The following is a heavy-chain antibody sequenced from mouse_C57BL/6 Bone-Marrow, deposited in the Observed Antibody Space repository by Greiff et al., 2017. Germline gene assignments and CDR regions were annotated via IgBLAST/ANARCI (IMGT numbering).Heavy chain of an antibody. CDR3: ATGAMDY. CDR2: IYPGSGST. CDR1: GYTFTSYW. J-gene: IGHJ4*01. Sequence: LVESVAELVKPGASVKISCKASGYTFTSYWITWVKQRPGQGLEWIGDIYPGSGSTNYNEKFKSKATLTVDTSSSTAYMQLSSLTSEDSAVYYCATGAMDYWGQGTSVTVSS. V-gene: IGHV1-55*01.